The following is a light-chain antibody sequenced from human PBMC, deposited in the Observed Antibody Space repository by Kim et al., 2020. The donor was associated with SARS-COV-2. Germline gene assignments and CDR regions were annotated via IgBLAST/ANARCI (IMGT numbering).Light chain of an antibody. J-gene: IGLJ2*01. V-gene: IGLV4-69*02. CDR1: SGHRPYA. CDR3: QTWGTGIVV. Sequence: PVKLNCTLSSGHRPYAIAWHQQQPEKGPRFLLNIKSDGTYNKGDGIPDRFSGSSSGAERHLTISSLQSEDEADYYCQTWGTGIVVFGGGTQLTVL. CDR2: IKSDGTY.